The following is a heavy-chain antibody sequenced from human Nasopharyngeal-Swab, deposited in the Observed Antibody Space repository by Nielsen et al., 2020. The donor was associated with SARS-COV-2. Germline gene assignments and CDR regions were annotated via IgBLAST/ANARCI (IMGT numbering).Heavy chain of an antibody. D-gene: IGHD3-22*01. CDR1: GAFISGRH. CDR2: VSYSGIT. CDR3: AREEYYYDSSGNYYRAFDN. Sequence: SETLSLTCTVSGAFISGRHWSWIRQPPGKGLEWIGYVSYSGITNYNPSLNSRVTISADSSKNQFSLELGSVTAADTAVYYCAREEYYYDSSGNYYRAFDNWGQGTLVSVSS. J-gene: IGHJ4*02. V-gene: IGHV4-59*11.